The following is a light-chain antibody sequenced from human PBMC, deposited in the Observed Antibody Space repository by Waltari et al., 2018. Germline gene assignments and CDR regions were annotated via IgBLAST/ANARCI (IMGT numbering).Light chain of an antibody. Sequence: DIQMTQSPSSLSAYVGDRVTITCQASQNINNYLNWYQHKPGKGPKLLIYDVSDLERGVPPRFSGGGFGTEFKLIISSLQPEDAATYYCQQYENLPLTFGGGTTVEI. V-gene: IGKV1-33*01. J-gene: IGKJ4*01. CDR1: QNINNY. CDR3: QQYENLPLT. CDR2: DVS.